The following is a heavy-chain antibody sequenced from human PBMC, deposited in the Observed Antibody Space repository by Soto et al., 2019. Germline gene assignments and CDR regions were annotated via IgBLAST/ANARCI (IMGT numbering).Heavy chain of an antibody. CDR2: INQDGREK. Sequence: ASLRISCAASGLIFSSYWMNWVPPAPGKGLEWVASINQDGREKYYVDSVKGRFTISRDNAKNSLYLQVNSLRAEDTAVYYFSRDREAAGLYLHYWGQGTLGTVSS. V-gene: IGHV3-7*01. CDR3: SRDREAAGLYLHY. CDR1: GLIFSSYW. D-gene: IGHD3-16*01. J-gene: IGHJ4*02.